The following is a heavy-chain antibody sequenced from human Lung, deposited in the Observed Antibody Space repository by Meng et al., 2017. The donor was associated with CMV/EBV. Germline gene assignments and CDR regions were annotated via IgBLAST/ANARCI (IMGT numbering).Heavy chain of an antibody. Sequence: GESXKISCAASGFSFSNYDMHWVRQAPGKGLEWVAIIRYDGSNKYNTDSVKGRFTISRDNSKNTLSLQMNSLGAEDTAVYYCAKNGQGTSGWFYFALWGQG. J-gene: IGHJ4*02. CDR2: IRYDGSNK. V-gene: IGHV3-30*02. CDR3: AKNGQGTSGWFYFAL. D-gene: IGHD6-19*01. CDR1: GFSFSNYD.